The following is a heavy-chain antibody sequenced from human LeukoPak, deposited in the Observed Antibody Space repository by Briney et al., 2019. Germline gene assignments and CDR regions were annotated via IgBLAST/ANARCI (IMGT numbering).Heavy chain of an antibody. CDR1: GYTFTSYG. D-gene: IGHD3-3*01. CDR2: ISAYNGNT. V-gene: IGHV1-18*01. J-gene: IGHJ4*02. Sequence: ASVKVSFKASGYTFTSYGISWVRQAPGQGLEWMGWISAYNGNTNYAQKLQGRVTMTTDTSTSTAYMELRSLRSDDTAVYYCARGYTIFGVVITLDYWGQGTLVTVSS. CDR3: ARGYTIFGVVITLDY.